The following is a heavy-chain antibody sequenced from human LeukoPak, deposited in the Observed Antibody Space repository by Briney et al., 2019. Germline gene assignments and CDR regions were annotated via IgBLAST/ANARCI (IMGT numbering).Heavy chain of an antibody. V-gene: IGHV3-30*04. CDR2: TSRDGSDK. J-gene: IGHJ4*02. D-gene: IGHD4-17*01. CDR1: GFTFSSNG. CDR3: ARGPTTDHGDPGVQSNVYGGLSFDY. Sequence: GGSLRLSCAASGFTFSSNGLHWVRQAPGKGLEWLAVTSRDGSDKYYTASVKGRFTMSRDNSNNTLYVQMNSLRVEDTAVYYCARGPTTDHGDPGVQSNVYGGLSFDYWGQGTLVTVSS.